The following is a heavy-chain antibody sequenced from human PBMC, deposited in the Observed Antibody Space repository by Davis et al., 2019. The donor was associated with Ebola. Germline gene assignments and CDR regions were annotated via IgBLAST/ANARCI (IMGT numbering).Heavy chain of an antibody. CDR3: AKVTVVVLNWFDP. D-gene: IGHD2-2*01. J-gene: IGHJ5*02. CDR1: GFTFSSYW. CDR2: IKQDGSEK. Sequence: GGSLRLSCAASGFTFSSYWMSWVRQAPGKGLEWVANIKQDGSEKYYVDSVKGRFTISRDNAKNTLYLQMNSLRAEDTAVYYCAKVTVVVLNWFDPWGQGTLVTVSS. V-gene: IGHV3-7*03.